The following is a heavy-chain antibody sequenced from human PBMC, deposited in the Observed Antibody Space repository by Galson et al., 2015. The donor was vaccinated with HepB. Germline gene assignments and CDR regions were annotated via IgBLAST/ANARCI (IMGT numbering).Heavy chain of an antibody. Sequence: SLRLSCAASGFTFSSYWMHWVRQAPGKGLVWVSRINSDGSSTSYADSVKGRFTISRDNAKNTLYLQINSLRAEDTAVYYCARGGSSGWYFDLWGRGTLVTVSS. D-gene: IGHD6-19*01. J-gene: IGHJ2*01. CDR1: GFTFSSYW. CDR2: INSDGSST. CDR3: ARGGSSGWYFDL. V-gene: IGHV3-74*01.